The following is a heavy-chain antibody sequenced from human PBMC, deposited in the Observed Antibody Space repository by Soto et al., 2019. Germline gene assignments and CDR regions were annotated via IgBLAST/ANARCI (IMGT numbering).Heavy chain of an antibody. D-gene: IGHD4-17*01. Sequence: VQLVQSGAEVKKPGSSVKVSCKASGGTFSSYTISWVRQAPGQGLEWMGRIIPILGIANYAQKFQGRVTITADKSTSTAYMELSSLRSEDTAVYYCARDARYGDYVVFDYWGQGTLVTVSS. CDR1: GGTFSSYT. J-gene: IGHJ4*02. V-gene: IGHV1-69*08. CDR2: IIPILGIA. CDR3: ARDARYGDYVVFDY.